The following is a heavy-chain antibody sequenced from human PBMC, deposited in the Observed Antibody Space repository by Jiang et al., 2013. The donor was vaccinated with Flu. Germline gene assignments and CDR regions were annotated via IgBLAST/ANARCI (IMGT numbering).Heavy chain of an antibody. CDR2: IYHSGST. CDR3: ARGKSSGRYDSSGYAWVY. J-gene: IGHJ4*02. D-gene: IGHD3-22*01. V-gene: IGHV4-4*02. CDR1: GGSISSSNW. Sequence: GSGLVKPSGTLSLTCAVSGGSISSSNWWSWVRQPPGKGLEWIGEIYHSGSTNYNPSLKSRVTISVDKSKNQFSLKLSSVTAADTAVYYCARGKSSGRYDSSGYAWVYWGQGTLGHRLL.